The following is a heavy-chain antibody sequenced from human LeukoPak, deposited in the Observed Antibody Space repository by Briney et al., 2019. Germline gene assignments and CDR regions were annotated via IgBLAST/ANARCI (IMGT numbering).Heavy chain of an antibody. V-gene: IGHV1-2*06. J-gene: IGHJ4*02. CDR1: GYTFTDYY. Sequence: ASVKVSCKASGYTFTDYYMLWVRQAPGQGLEWMGRVNPNSGGTDYAQKFQGRVSMTRDTSITTAYMELSSLRSDDTAVYYCAIGIPAAGTFDHWGQGTLVTVSS. CDR3: AIGIPAAGTFDH. CDR2: VNPNSGGT. D-gene: IGHD6-13*01.